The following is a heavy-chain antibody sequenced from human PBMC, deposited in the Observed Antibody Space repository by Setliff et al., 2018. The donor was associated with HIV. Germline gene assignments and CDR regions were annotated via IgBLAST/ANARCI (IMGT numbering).Heavy chain of an antibody. CDR2: INHSGTT. J-gene: IGHJ5*02. CDR1: GQSISGYY. V-gene: IGHV4-34*01. D-gene: IGHD5-18*01. CDR3: ARTTEATMVTVFDP. Sequence: PSETLSLTCAVYGQSISGYYWSWIRQTPGKGLEWIGEINHSGTTYYNLSLKSRVTISVDTSKNQFSLNLRSVTAADTAVYFCARTTEATMVTVFDPWGQGILVTVSS.